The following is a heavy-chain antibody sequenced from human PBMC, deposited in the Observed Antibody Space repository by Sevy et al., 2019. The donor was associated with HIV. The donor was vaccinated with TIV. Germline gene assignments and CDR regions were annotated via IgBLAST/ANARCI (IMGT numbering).Heavy chain of an antibody. D-gene: IGHD3-10*01. J-gene: IGHJ6*02. V-gene: IGHV3-53*01. CDR1: GFTVSSNY. CDR3: ARDLTMVRGIDHYYYYYGMDV. Sequence: GGSLRLSCAASGFTVSSNYMSWVRQAPGKGLELVSVIYSGGSTYYADSVKGRFTISRDNSKNTLYLQMNSLRAEDTAVYYCARDLTMVRGIDHYYYYYGMDVWGQGTTVTVSS. CDR2: IYSGGST.